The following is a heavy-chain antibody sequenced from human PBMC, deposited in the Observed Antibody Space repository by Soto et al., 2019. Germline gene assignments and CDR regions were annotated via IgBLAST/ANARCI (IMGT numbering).Heavy chain of an antibody. J-gene: IGHJ3*02. Sequence: GGSLRLSCAASGFTFSSYEMNWVRQAPGKGLEWVSYISSSGSTIYYADSVKGRFTISRDNAKNSLYLQINSLRAEDTAVYYCARAGGYDSHAFDIWGQGTMVTVSS. CDR3: ARAGGYDSHAFDI. V-gene: IGHV3-48*03. D-gene: IGHD3-3*01. CDR1: GFTFSSYE. CDR2: ISSSGSTI.